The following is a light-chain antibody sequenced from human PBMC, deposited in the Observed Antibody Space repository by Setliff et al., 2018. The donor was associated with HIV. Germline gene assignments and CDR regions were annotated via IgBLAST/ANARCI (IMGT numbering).Light chain of an antibody. CDR2: DVS. CDR3: CSFTSSSTLII. J-gene: IGLJ2*01. Sequence: QSVLRQPASMSGSPGQSITISCTGTSSDIAAYNLVSWYQQHPGKAPKLLIFDVSDRPSGISNRFSGSKSGTTASLTISGLQAEDEADYYCCSFTSSSTLIIFGGGTKVTVL. V-gene: IGLV2-14*03. CDR1: SSDIAAYNL.